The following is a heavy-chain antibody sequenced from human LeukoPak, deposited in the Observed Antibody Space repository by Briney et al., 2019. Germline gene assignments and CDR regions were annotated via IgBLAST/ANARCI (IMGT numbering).Heavy chain of an antibody. V-gene: IGHV4-4*07. J-gene: IGHJ4*02. CDR3: ARDMSGSRQFDY. CDR2: IYTSGST. Sequence: SETLSLTCTVSGGSISSYYWSWIRQPAGKGLEWIGRIYTSGSTNYNPSLKSRVTMSADTSKNQFSLKLSSVTAADTAMYYCARDMSGSRQFDYWGQGTLVTVSS. D-gene: IGHD1-26*01. CDR1: GGSISSYY.